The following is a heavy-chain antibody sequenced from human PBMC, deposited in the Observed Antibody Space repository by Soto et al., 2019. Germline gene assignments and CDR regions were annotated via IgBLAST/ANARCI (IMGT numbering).Heavy chain of an antibody. V-gene: IGHV1-18*01. D-gene: IGHD6-13*01. CDR1: GYTFTSYG. CDR3: VRDQRYRSRQRVFDY. J-gene: IGHJ4*02. CDR2: ISAYNGNT. Sequence: ASVKVSCKASGYTFTSYGISWVRQAPGQGLEWMGWISAYNGNTNYAQKLQGRVTMTTDTSTSTAYMELRSLRSDDTAVYYCVRDQRYRSRQRVFDYWGQGTLVTVSS.